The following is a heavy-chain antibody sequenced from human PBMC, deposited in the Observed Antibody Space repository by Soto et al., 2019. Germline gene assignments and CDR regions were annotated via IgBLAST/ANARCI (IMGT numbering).Heavy chain of an antibody. CDR1: GFTFISYS. V-gene: IGHV3-21*01. D-gene: IGHD3-9*01. Sequence: GALRLSCAASGFTFISYSMNWVREAPGKGLEWVSSISSSSIYIYYADSVKGRFTISRDNAKNSLYLQMNSLRAEDTAVYYCARDPDPYYDILTGYYRAYYYGMDVWGQGTTVTVSS. CDR2: ISSSSIYI. CDR3: ARDPDPYYDILTGYYRAYYYGMDV. J-gene: IGHJ6*02.